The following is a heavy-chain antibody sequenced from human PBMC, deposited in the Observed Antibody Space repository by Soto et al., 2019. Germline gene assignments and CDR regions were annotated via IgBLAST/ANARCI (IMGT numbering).Heavy chain of an antibody. D-gene: IGHD6-19*01. CDR1: GFTFSSYA. J-gene: IGHJ4*02. CDR2: ISYDGSNK. V-gene: IGHV3-30-3*01. CDR3: ARADSRGWADY. Sequence: QVQLVESGGGVVQPGRSLRLSCAASGFTFSSYAMHWVRQAPGKGLEWVAVISYDGSNKYYADSVKGRFTISRDNSKNSLYLQMNSLRAEDTAVYDCARADSRGWADYWGQGTLVTVSS.